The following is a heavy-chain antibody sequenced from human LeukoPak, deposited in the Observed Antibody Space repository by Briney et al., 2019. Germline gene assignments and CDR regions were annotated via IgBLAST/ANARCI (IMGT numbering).Heavy chain of an antibody. CDR1: GFTFSSYW. D-gene: IGHD2-21*01. J-gene: IGHJ4*02. Sequence: GGSLRLSCAASGFTFSSYWMHWVRQDPGKGLVWVSRINSDGRSTSYAESVKGRFTISRDNAKNTLYLQMNSLRAEDTAVYYCVRDVWGDRDSYFDYWGQGTLVTVSS. CDR3: VRDVWGDRDSYFDY. V-gene: IGHV3-74*01. CDR2: INSDGRST.